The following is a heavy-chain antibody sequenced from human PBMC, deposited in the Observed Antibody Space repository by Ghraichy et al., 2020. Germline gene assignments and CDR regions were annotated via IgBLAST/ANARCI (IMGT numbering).Heavy chain of an antibody. V-gene: IGHV3-64*01. CDR2: ITSIGGTT. Sequence: GGSLRLSCAASGFTFSRYAMTWVRQAPGMGLEYVSSITSIGGTTYYANSVKDRFTISRDNSKNMLYLQMGSLKGEDMAVYYCAGDEAGYSSNWGQGTLVTVSS. D-gene: IGHD6-13*01. J-gene: IGHJ4*02. CDR1: GFTFSRYA. CDR3: AGDEAGYSSN.